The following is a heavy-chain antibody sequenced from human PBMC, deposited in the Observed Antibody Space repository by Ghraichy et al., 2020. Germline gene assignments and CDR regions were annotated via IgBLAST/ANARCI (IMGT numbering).Heavy chain of an antibody. CDR2: IYHSGST. CDR3: ASLGYCSSTSCYRRGYFDL. CDR1: GYSISSGYY. Sequence: SQTLSLTCAVSGYSISSGYYWGWIRQPPGKGLEWIGSIYHSGSTYYNPSLKSRVTISVDTSKNQFSLKLSSVTAADTAVYYCASLGYCSSTSCYRRGYFDLWGRGTLVTVSS. V-gene: IGHV4-38-2*01. D-gene: IGHD2-2*02. J-gene: IGHJ2*01.